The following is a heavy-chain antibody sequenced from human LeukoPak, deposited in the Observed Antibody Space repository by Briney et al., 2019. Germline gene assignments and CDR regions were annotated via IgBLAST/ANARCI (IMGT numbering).Heavy chain of an antibody. Sequence: SQTLSLTCAISGDRVSSNSVVWNWIRQSPSRGLEWLGRTYYRSTWYNDYAVSVKSRITINPDTSKSQFSLHLSSVTPEDTAVYYCAREPTTGLRYYYYMDVWGKGTTVTVS. CDR1: GDRVSSNSVV. CDR2: TYYRSTWYN. CDR3: AREPTTGLRYYYYMDV. J-gene: IGHJ6*03. D-gene: IGHD1-14*01. V-gene: IGHV6-1*01.